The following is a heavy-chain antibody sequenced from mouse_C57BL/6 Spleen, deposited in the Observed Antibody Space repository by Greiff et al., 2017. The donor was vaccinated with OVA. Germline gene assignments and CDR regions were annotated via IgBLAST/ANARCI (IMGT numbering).Heavy chain of an antibody. CDR1: GFSLTSYG. J-gene: IGHJ4*01. V-gene: IGHV2-5*01. CDR3: APSRDYYGSSYVDYYAMDY. D-gene: IGHD1-1*01. CDR2: IWRGGST. Sequence: VQGVESGPGLVQPSQSLSITCTVSGFSLTSYGVHWVRQSPGKGLELLGVIWRGGSTDYNAAFMSRLSITKDNSKSQVFFKMNSLQADDTAIYYCAPSRDYYGSSYVDYYAMDYWGQGTSVTVSS.